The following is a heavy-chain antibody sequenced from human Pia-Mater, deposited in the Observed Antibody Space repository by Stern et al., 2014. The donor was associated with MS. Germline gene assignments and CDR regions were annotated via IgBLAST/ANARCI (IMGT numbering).Heavy chain of an antibody. V-gene: IGHV2-70*01. D-gene: IGHD4-11*01. CDR2: IDWDDDK. Sequence: QVTLKESGPALVKPTQTLTLTCTFSGFSLSTSGMCVSWLRQPPGKALEWLVLIDWDDDKYYSTSLKTMLTISKDTSKNQVVLTMTNMDPVDTATYYCARLTVTTNYGMDVWGQGTTVTVSS. J-gene: IGHJ6*02. CDR3: ARLTVTTNYGMDV. CDR1: GFSLSTSGMC.